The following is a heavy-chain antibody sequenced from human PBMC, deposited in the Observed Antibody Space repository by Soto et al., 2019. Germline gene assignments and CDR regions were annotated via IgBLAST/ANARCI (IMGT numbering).Heavy chain of an antibody. Sequence: QVQLVQSGAEVKKPGSSVKVSCKASGGTFSSYAISWVRQAPGQGLEWMGGIIPIFGTANYAQKFQGRVTITAAESTSTAYMELSSLRSEDTAVYYCARDASYYGGKGVEYYYYGMDVWGQGTTVTVSS. CDR3: ARDASYYGGKGVEYYYYGMDV. CDR1: GGTFSSYA. CDR2: IIPIFGTA. J-gene: IGHJ6*02. D-gene: IGHD4-17*01. V-gene: IGHV1-69*01.